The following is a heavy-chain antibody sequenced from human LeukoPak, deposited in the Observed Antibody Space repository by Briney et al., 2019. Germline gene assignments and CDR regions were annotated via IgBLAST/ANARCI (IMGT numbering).Heavy chain of an antibody. CDR2: IYYSGST. CDR3: ARVSLYCSSTSCPDYYYYMDV. CDR1: GYSTSSGYY. Sequence: PSETLSLTCAVSGYSTSSGYYWGWIRQPPGKGLEWIGYIYYSGSTNYNPSLKSRVTISVDTSKNQFSLKLSSVTAADTAVYYCARVSLYCSSTSCPDYYYYMDVWGKGTTVTVSS. J-gene: IGHJ6*03. D-gene: IGHD2-2*01. V-gene: IGHV4-38-2*01.